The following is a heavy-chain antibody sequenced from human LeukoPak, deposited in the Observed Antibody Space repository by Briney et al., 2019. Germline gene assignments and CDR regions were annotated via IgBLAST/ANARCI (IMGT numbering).Heavy chain of an antibody. D-gene: IGHD6-13*01. V-gene: IGHV3-23*01. CDR2: ISGGVGST. CDR1: GFTFSGYA. CDR3: AKDPVEQQLIREFDY. Sequence: GGSLRLSCAASGFTFSGYAMSWVRQAPGKGLEWVSGISGGVGSTYYADSVKGRFTISRDNSKNTLYLQMNSLRAEDTAVYYCAKDPVEQQLIREFDYWGQGTLVTVSS. J-gene: IGHJ4*02.